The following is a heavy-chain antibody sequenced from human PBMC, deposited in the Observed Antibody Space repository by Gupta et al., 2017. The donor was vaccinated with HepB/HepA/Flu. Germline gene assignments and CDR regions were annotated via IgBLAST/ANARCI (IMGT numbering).Heavy chain of an antibody. V-gene: IGHV4-59*08. CDR3: ARLIAAAVGGMDV. J-gene: IGHJ6*02. CDR2: IYYSGST. CDR1: GGSISSYY. Sequence: QVQLQESGPGLVKPSETLSLTCTVSGGSISSYYWSWIRQPPGKGLEWIGYIYYSGSTNYNPSLKSRVTISVDTSKNQFSLKLSSVTAADTAVYYCARLIAAAVGGMDVWGQGTTVTVSS. D-gene: IGHD6-13*01.